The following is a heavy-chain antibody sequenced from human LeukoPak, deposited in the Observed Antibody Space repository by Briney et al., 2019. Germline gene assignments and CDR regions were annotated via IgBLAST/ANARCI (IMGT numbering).Heavy chain of an antibody. CDR2: ISAGGDSA. Sequence: GGSLRLSCAASGFTFSNYAMNWVRQAPGKGLEWVSSISAGGDSAYYADSVKGRFTISRDNSKNSLNLQMNSLRADDTATYYCAKETYCSSPTSPGAWGQGTLVTVSS. J-gene: IGHJ5*02. V-gene: IGHV3-23*01. CDR1: GFTFSNYA. CDR3: AKETYCSSPTSPGA. D-gene: IGHD2-2*01.